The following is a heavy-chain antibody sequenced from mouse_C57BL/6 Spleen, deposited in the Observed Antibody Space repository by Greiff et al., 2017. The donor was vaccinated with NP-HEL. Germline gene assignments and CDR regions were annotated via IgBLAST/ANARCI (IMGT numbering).Heavy chain of an antibody. J-gene: IGHJ4*01. Sequence: QVQLQQSGAELVQPGASVKISCKASGYAFSSYWMNWVKQRPGKGLEWIGQIYPGEGDSNYNGKFKGKATLTADKSSSTAYMQLSSLTSEDSAVYFCARGRLLGAMDYWGQGTSVTVSS. CDR2: IYPGEGDS. CDR3: ARGRLLGAMDY. V-gene: IGHV1-80*01. CDR1: GYAFSSYW. D-gene: IGHD2-3*01.